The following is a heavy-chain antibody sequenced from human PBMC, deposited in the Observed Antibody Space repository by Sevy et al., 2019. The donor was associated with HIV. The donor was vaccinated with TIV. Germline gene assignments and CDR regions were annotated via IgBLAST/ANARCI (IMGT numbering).Heavy chain of an antibody. Sequence: SETLSLTCTVSGDSMSGDYWSWIRQPPGKGLEWIGYFYYTKSTTYSPALKSRVTISVDTSKNQFSLKLSSVTAADTAVYYCAKASPNYYYGMDVWGQRTPVTVSS. CDR1: GDSMSGDY. CDR2: FYYTKST. J-gene: IGHJ6*02. CDR3: AKASPNYYYGMDV. V-gene: IGHV4-59*01.